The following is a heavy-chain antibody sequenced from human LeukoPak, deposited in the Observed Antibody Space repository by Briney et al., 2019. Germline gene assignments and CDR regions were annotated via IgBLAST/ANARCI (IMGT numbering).Heavy chain of an antibody. V-gene: IGHV1-2*02. J-gene: IGHJ4*02. Sequence: GASVKVSCKASGYTFTGYYMHWVRQAPGQGLEWMGWINPNSGGTNYAQKFQGRVTMTRDTSISTAYMELSRLRSDDTAVYYCARDVDTVTPYYFDYWGQGTLVTVSS. D-gene: IGHD4-4*01. CDR3: ARDVDTVTPYYFDY. CDR2: INPNSGGT. CDR1: GYTFTGYY.